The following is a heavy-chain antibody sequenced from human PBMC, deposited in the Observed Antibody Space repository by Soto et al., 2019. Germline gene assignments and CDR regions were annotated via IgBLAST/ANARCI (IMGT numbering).Heavy chain of an antibody. CDR2: ISGSGGNA. V-gene: IGHV3-23*01. CDR3: AKDGASGSYPPSYYFGMAV. CDR1: GFSFSSYT. J-gene: IGHJ6*02. D-gene: IGHD1-26*01. Sequence: GGSLRLSCAASGFSFSSYTMSWVRQAPGKGLEWVSTISGSGGNAYYADSAKGRFSISRDNSKNTLRLQMNSLRADDTAVYYCAKDGASGSYPPSYYFGMAVWSQGTRVTASS.